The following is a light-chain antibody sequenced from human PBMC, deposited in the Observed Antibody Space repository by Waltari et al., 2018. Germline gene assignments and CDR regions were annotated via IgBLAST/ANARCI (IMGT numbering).Light chain of an antibody. V-gene: IGLV2-8*01. CDR3: SSYAGNYIYV. CDR1: SGDIGTYDH. Sequence: QSSLTQPPSASGSPGQSVTISCTGTSGDIGTYDHVSWYQQHPGKAPKVIVYAVTKRASVVPDRFSGAKSGDTAFLTVSGLQAEDEADYYCSSYAGNYIYVFGTGTEVTVL. J-gene: IGLJ1*01. CDR2: AVT.